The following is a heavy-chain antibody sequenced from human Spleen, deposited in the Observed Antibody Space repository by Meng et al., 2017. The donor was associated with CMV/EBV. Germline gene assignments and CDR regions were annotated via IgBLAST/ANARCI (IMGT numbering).Heavy chain of an antibody. CDR2: FDPEDGET. CDR3: ATGLYCSGSNCYYIRWFDP. D-gene: IGHD2-2*01. J-gene: IGHJ5*02. V-gene: IGHV1-24*01. CDR1: HTEIS. Sequence: HTEISVNWVRQAPTKGLGWMGGFDPEDGETIYAQKFQGRLTLTDDTSTDTAYLELSSLRSEDTAVYYCATGLYCSGSNCYYIRWFDPWGQGTLVTVSS.